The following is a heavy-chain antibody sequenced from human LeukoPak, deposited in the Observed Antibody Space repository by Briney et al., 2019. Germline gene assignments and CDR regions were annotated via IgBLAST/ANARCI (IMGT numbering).Heavy chain of an antibody. D-gene: IGHD3-3*01. CDR1: GFSFGDYA. V-gene: IGHV3-30*18. J-gene: IGHJ4*02. CDR2: MFFRGNTK. Sequence: GGSLRLSCSASGFSFGDYAMHWVRQAPGKGLEWVAVMFFRGNTKHYAEFVKGRFTISRDNSKNTLYLQMNSLITEDTAVYYCAKGITIFGVVAEGFDHWGQGSLVTASS. CDR3: AKGITIFGVVAEGFDH.